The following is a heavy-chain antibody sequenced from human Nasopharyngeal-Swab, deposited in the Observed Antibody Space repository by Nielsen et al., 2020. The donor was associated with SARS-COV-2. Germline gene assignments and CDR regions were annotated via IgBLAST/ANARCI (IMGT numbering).Heavy chain of an antibody. Sequence: ASVKVSCKASGFTFNQYYMHWVRQAPGQGLEWMGVITPSGGATNYARKFQGRVTMTRDPSPSTAYLDLCSLKSEDTAVYFCAREPGGIVAPGRHFDPWGQGTLVTVSS. J-gene: IGHJ5*02. CDR3: AREPGGIVAPGRHFDP. V-gene: IGHV1-46*02. CDR1: GFTFNQYY. CDR2: ITPSGGAT. D-gene: IGHD6-13*01.